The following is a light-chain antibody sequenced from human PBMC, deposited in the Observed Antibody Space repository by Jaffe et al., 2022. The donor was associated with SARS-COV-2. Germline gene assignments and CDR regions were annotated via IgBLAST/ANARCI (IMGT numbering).Light chain of an antibody. CDR1: SGSIASNY. CDR3: QSYDSSNHDVV. J-gene: IGLJ2*01. V-gene: IGLV6-57*02. CDR2: EDY. Sequence: NFMLTQPHSVSESPGKTVTISCTGSSGSIASNYVQWYQQRPGSAPTTVIYEDYQRPSGVPDRFSGSIDSSSNSASLTISGLKTEDEADYYCQSYDSSNHDVVFGGGTKLTVL.